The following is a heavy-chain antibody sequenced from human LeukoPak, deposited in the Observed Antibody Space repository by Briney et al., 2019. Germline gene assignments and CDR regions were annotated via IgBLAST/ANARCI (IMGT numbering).Heavy chain of an antibody. Sequence: PSQTLSLTCAVSGGSISSGGYSWSWLRPPPGQGLEWIGYIYHSGSTNYNPSLKSPVTISVDKSKDHFSLKLSSVAAADTAVYYCARNGWWGSGSWIDYWGQGSLVSVSS. J-gene: IGHJ4*02. CDR3: ARNGWWGSGSWIDY. CDR2: IYHSGST. D-gene: IGHD3-10*01. V-gene: IGHV4-30-2*01. CDR1: GGSISSGGYS.